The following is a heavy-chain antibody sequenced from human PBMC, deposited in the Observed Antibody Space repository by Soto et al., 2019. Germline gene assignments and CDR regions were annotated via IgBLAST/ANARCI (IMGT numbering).Heavy chain of an antibody. D-gene: IGHD3-16*01. V-gene: IGHV4-39*01. CDR3: ARHGGWLQDPCDY. CDR2: IYYSGST. Sequence: QLQLQESGPGLVKPSETLSLTCTVSGGSISSSSYYWGWIRQPPGKGLEWIGSIYYSGSTYYNPSLKSRVTISVDTSKNQFSLKLSSVTAADTAVYYCARHGGWLQDPCDYWGQGTLVTVSS. J-gene: IGHJ4*02. CDR1: GGSISSSSYY.